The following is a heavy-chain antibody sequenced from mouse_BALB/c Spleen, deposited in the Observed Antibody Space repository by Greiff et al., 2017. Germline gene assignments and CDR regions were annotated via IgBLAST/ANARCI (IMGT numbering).Heavy chain of an antibody. CDR3: ARSSLLCFYAIDY. D-gene: IGHD2-1*01. CDR2: ISSGSSTI. CDR1: GFTFSSFG. J-gene: IGHJ4*01. Sequence: EVNVVESGGGLVQPGGSRKLSCAASGFTFSSFGMHWVRQAPEKGLEWVAYISSGSSTIYYADTVKGRFTISRDNPKNTLFLQMTSLRSEDTAMYYYARSSLLCFYAIDYWGQGTSVTVSS. V-gene: IGHV5-17*02.